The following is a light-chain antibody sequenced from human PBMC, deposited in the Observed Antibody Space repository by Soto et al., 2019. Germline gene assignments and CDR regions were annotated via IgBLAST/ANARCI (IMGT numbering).Light chain of an antibody. CDR3: SSYAGSMNLI. J-gene: IGLJ2*01. Sequence: QSVLTQPPSASGSPGQSVTISCTGSSSDVGGHNHVSWYQQHPGKAPKLMIYVVSKRPSGVPDRFSGSKSVNTASLTVSGLQSEDEADYYCSSYAGSMNLIFGGGTKVTVL. CDR1: SSDVGGHNH. CDR2: VVS. V-gene: IGLV2-8*01.